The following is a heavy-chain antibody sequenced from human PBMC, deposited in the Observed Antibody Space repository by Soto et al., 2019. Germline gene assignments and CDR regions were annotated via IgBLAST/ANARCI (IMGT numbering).Heavy chain of an antibody. J-gene: IGHJ3*02. CDR1: GGTFSSYA. Sequence: QVQLVQSGAEVKKPGSSVKVSCKASGGTFSSYAISWVRQAPGQGLEWMGGIIPIFGTANYAQKFQGRVTITADESTSTAYMELSSLRSEDTAVYYCARATPYYYDSSGYYRDAFDIWGQGTMVTVSS. D-gene: IGHD3-22*01. CDR3: ARATPYYYDSSGYYRDAFDI. V-gene: IGHV1-69*01. CDR2: IIPIFGTA.